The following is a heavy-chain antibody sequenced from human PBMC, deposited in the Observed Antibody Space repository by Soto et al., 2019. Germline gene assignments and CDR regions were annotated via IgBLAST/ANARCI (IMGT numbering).Heavy chain of an antibody. CDR2: ISSDGSDK. Sequence: QVQLVESGGGVVQPGRSLRLSCAASRFTFINYGMHWVRQAPGKGLEWVAAISSDGSDKYYLDSVKGRFTISRDNSKNSLHLEMTSMRAEDTAVYYCARGSVTAPQSIDYWGLGTLVTVSS. CDR1: RFTFINYG. V-gene: IGHV3-30*03. J-gene: IGHJ4*02. D-gene: IGHD2-21*02. CDR3: ARGSVTAPQSIDY.